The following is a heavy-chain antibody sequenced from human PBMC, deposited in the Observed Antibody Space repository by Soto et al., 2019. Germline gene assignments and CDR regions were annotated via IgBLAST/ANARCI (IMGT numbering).Heavy chain of an antibody. CDR3: VKLRLELLYLDS. V-gene: IGHV3-23*01. CDR2: ITGSGDST. Sequence: EVQLSESGGGLVQPGGSLRLSCAASGFTFSRYGMSWVRQAPGKELEWVSAITGSGDSTYYADSVKGRFTISRDSSNNTVYLQMNSLRADDTAVYYCVKLRLELLYLDSWGLGALVIVSS. CDR1: GFTFSRYG. J-gene: IGHJ4*02. D-gene: IGHD1-7*01.